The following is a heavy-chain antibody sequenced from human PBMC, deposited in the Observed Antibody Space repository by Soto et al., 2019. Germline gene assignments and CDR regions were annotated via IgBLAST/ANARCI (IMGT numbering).Heavy chain of an antibody. Sequence: QVQLVESGGGVVQPGRSLRLSCAASGFIFSTYGMHWVRQAPGKGPEWVAMTWYDESHKYYADSVKGRFTISRDNSINMLVLQRCSLRAEDTAVYYCATEYNADAAIDIWGQGTMVTVSS. CDR2: TWYDESHK. V-gene: IGHV3-33*01. J-gene: IGHJ3*02. D-gene: IGHD1-1*01. CDR1: GFIFSTYG. CDR3: ATEYNADAAIDI.